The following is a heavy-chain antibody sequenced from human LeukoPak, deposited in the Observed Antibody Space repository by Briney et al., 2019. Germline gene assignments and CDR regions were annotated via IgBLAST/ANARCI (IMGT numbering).Heavy chain of an antibody. D-gene: IGHD6-19*01. CDR1: GYTFTSYD. CDR3: ARGTKQWLLTGYYFDY. J-gene: IGHJ4*02. Sequence: GASVKVSCKASGYTFTSYDINWVRQATGQGLEWMGWMNPNSGNTGYAQKFQGRVTMTRNTSISTAYMELSSLRSEDTAVYYCARGTKQWLLTGYYFDYWGQGTLVTVSS. V-gene: IGHV1-8*01. CDR2: MNPNSGNT.